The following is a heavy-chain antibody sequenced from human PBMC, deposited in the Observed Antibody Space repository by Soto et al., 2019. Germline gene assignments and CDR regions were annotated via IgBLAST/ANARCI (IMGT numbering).Heavy chain of an antibody. CDR2: IYSGGST. J-gene: IGHJ5*02. V-gene: IGHV3-66*01. Sequence: SLRLSCAASGFTVNNNSMTWVRQAPGKGLEWVSVIYSGGSTNYADSVRGRFTISRDNSKNTLYLQMNGLRADDTAVYYCAKDRGSSLYHWFDPWGQGTLVTVSS. CDR1: GFTVNNNS. CDR3: AKDRGSSLYHWFDP. D-gene: IGHD6-13*01.